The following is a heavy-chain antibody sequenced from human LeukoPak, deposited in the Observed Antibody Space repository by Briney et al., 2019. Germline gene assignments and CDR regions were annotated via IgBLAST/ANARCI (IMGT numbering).Heavy chain of an antibody. J-gene: IGHJ4*02. V-gene: IGHV3-43*02. CDR3: AKGDGYCSTTSCLAGDY. CDR2: ISGDGDST. Sequence: PGGSLRLSCAASGLTFDDYAMHWVRQAPGKGLEWVSLISGDGDSTYYADSVKGRFTISRDNSKNSLYLQMNSLRTEDTAFYYCAKGDGYCSTTSCLAGDYWGQGTLVTVSS. CDR1: GLTFDDYA. D-gene: IGHD2-2*01.